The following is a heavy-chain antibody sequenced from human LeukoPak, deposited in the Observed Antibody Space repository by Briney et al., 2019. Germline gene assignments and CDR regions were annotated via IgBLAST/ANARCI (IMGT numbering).Heavy chain of an antibody. CDR3: AKGHHYGDYGDNWFDP. Sequence: GGSLRLSCAASGFTFDDYAMHWVRQAPGKGLEWVSLISWDGGSTYYADSVKGRFTISRDNSKNSLYLQMNSLRAEDTALYYCAKGHHYGDYGDNWFDPWGQGTLVTVSS. V-gene: IGHV3-43D*03. J-gene: IGHJ5*02. CDR2: ISWDGGST. D-gene: IGHD4-17*01. CDR1: GFTFDDYA.